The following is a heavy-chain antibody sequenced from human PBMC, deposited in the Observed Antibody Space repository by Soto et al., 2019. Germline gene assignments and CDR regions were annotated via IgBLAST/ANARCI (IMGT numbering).Heavy chain of an antibody. Sequence: SETLSLTCAVYGGSFSGYYWSWIRQPPGKGLEWIGEINHSGSTNYNPSLKCRFTISVDTSKNHFSLKLSSVTAADTAVYYCAREWFFRRGGYCSSTSCYYYYMDVWGKGTTVTVSS. CDR2: INHSGST. J-gene: IGHJ6*03. V-gene: IGHV4-34*01. D-gene: IGHD2-2*01. CDR1: GGSFSGYY. CDR3: AREWFFRRGGYCSSTSCYYYYMDV.